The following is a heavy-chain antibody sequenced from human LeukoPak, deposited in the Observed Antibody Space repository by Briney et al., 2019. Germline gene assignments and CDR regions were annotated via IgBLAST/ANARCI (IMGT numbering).Heavy chain of an antibody. V-gene: IGHV1-69*13. CDR3: ARGPREEYGEYFQH. J-gene: IGHJ1*01. D-gene: IGHD2-2*01. CDR1: GYTFTSYG. CDR2: IIPIFGTA. Sequence: ASVKVSCKASGYTFTSYGISWVRQAPGQGLEWMGGIIPIFGTANYAQKFQGRVTITADESTSTAYMELSSLRSEDTAVYYCARGPREEYGEYFQHWGQGTLVTVSS.